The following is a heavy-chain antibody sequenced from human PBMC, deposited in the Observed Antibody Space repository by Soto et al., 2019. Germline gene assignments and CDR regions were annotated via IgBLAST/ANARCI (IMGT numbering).Heavy chain of an antibody. D-gene: IGHD6-13*01. CDR3: AKDLISGIAAAGTGIGY. J-gene: IGHJ4*02. CDR2: ISGSGGST. Sequence: GGSLRLSCAASGFTFSSYAMSWVRQAPGKGLEWVSAISGSGGSTYYADSVKGRFTISRDNSKNTLYLQMNSLRAEDTAVYYCAKDLISGIAAAGTGIGYWGQGTLVTVSS. CDR1: GFTFSSYA. V-gene: IGHV3-23*01.